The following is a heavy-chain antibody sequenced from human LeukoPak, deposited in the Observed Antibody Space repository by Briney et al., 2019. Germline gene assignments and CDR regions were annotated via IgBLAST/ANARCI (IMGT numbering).Heavy chain of an antibody. J-gene: IGHJ4*02. CDR1: GDSVSSKITA. Sequence: SQTLSLTCAISGDSVSSKITAWNWIRQSPSRGLEWLGRTYYRSKWYYDYAVSMKSRITIKPDTSKNQFSLQLSSVTPEDTAVYYCSRSGDFEDSWGQGTLVTVSS. V-gene: IGHV6-1*01. CDR3: SRSGDFEDS. CDR2: TYYRSKWYY. D-gene: IGHD4-17*01.